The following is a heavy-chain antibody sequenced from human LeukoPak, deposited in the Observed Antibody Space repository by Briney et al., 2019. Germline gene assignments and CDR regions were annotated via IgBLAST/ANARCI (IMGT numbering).Heavy chain of an antibody. J-gene: IGHJ4*02. CDR2: LYSDGNT. CDR3: ARGVEPLAGNTFTY. D-gene: IGHD6-19*01. Sequence: PGGSLRLSCAASGFTVITNDMTWVRQAPGKGLEWVSVLYSDGNTKYADSVQGRFTISRDNSKNTLYLEMNSLSPDDTAVYYCARGVEPLAGNTFTYSGQGTLVTVSS. V-gene: IGHV3-53*01. CDR1: GFTVITND.